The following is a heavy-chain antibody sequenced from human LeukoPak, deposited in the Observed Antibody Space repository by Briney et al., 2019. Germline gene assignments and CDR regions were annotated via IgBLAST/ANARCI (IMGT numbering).Heavy chain of an antibody. D-gene: IGHD1-7*01. V-gene: IGHV3-21*01. CDR2: ISSSSSYI. J-gene: IGHJ4*02. CDR1: GFTFCSYT. Sequence: GGSLRLSCAASGFTFCSYTMNWVRQAPGKGLKWVSSISSSSSYIHYADSVKGRFTISRDNAENSLYLQMNSLRAEDTAVYYCASALTGTKKNENFDYWGQGTLVTVSS. CDR3: ASALTGTKKNENFDY.